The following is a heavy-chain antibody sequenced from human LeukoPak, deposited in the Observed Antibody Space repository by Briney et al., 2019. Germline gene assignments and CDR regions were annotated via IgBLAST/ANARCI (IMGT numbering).Heavy chain of an antibody. CDR1: GFTFSSCA. CDR2: ISGSGGST. J-gene: IGHJ4*02. D-gene: IGHD3-22*01. Sequence: GGSLRLSCAASGFTFSSCAMSWVRQAPGMGLEWVSAISGSGGSTYYADSVKGRFTISRDNSKNTLYLQMNSLRAEDTAVYYCAKVPRDSSGYYYDYWGQGTLVTVSS. CDR3: AKVPRDSSGYYYDY. V-gene: IGHV3-23*01.